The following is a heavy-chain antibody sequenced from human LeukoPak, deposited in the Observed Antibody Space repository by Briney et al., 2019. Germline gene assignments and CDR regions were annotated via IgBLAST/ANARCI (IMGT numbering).Heavy chain of an antibody. Sequence: ASVKVSCKASGYTFTSYYMHWVRQAPGQGLEWMGIINPSGGSTSYAQKFQGRVTMTRDMSTSTVYMELSSLRSEDTAVYYCARGRMNSFYGSDGYFPRDFWGQGTLVTVSS. V-gene: IGHV1-46*01. J-gene: IGHJ4*02. CDR1: GYTFTSYY. CDR2: INPSGGST. D-gene: IGHD3-22*01. CDR3: ARGRMNSFYGSDGYFPRDF.